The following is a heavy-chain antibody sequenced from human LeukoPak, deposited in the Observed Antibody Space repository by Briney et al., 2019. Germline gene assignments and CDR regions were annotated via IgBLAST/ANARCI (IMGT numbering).Heavy chain of an antibody. J-gene: IGHJ4*02. CDR2: IRPDGDRT. CDR3: AREQSGTRGWYTVDY. Sequence: GGSLRLSCAASGFTFSTYAITWVRQGPGKGLEWVSAIRPDGDRTYYANSVRGRFTISRDNSKDTVYLQINGLRVEYTAVYYCAREQSGTRGWYTVDYWGQGTLVTVSS. D-gene: IGHD6-19*01. V-gene: IGHV3-23*01. CDR1: GFTFSTYA.